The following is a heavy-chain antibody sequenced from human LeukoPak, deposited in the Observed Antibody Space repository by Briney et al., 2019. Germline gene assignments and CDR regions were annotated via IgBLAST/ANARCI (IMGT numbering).Heavy chain of an antibody. CDR2: IYSGGRP. D-gene: IGHD3-9*01. CDR3: ARDSNFDRFDP. CDR1: GFTVSSSY. J-gene: IGHJ5*02. V-gene: IGHV3-66*01. Sequence: PGGPLRLSCAASGFTVSSSYMNWVRQAPGKGLDWVSVIYSGGRPYYADSVKGRFTISRDNSKNTLYLQMNSLRAEDTAVYYCARDSNFDRFDPWGQGTLVTV.